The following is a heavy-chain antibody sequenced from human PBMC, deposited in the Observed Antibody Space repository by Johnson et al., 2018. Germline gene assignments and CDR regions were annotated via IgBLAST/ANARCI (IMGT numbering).Heavy chain of an antibody. CDR2: ISYDGSNK. V-gene: IGHV3-30*18. CDR3: AKDYYGSGSYYHLHMDV. D-gene: IGHD3-10*01. Sequence: QVQLVQSGGGVVQPGRSLRLSCAASGFTFSSYGMHWVRQAPGKGLEWVAVISYDGSNKYYADSVKGRFTISRDNSKNTLYLQMNSLRAEDTAVYYCAKDYYGSGSYYHLHMDVWGKGTTVTVSS. CDR1: GFTFSSYG. J-gene: IGHJ6*03.